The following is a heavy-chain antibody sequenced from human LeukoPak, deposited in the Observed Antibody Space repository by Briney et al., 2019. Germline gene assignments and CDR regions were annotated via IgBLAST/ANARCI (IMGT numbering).Heavy chain of an antibody. J-gene: IGHJ4*02. D-gene: IGHD3-16*02. Sequence: GSLRLSCAASGFTFSSYSMNWVRQPPGKGLEWIGSIYYSGSTYYNPSLKSRVTISVDTSKNQFSLKLSSVTAADTAVYYCARDHDDYVWGSYRYPYYFDYWGQGTLVTVSS. CDR1: GFTFSSYS. V-gene: IGHV4-39*07. CDR3: ARDHDDYVWGSYRYPYYFDY. CDR2: IYYSGST.